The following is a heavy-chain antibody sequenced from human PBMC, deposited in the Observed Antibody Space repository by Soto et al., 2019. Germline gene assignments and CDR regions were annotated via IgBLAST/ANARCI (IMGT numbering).Heavy chain of an antibody. CDR2: INSDGSST. V-gene: IGHV3-74*01. CDR1: GFTFSSYW. D-gene: IGHD6-13*01. Sequence: EVQLVESGGGLVQPGGSLRLSCAASGFTFSSYWMHGVRQAPGKGLVWVSRINSDGSSTSYADSVKGRFTISRDNAKNTLYLQMNSLRAEDTAVYYCARARAIAAAGISWFDPWGQGTLVTVSS. J-gene: IGHJ5*02. CDR3: ARARAIAAAGISWFDP.